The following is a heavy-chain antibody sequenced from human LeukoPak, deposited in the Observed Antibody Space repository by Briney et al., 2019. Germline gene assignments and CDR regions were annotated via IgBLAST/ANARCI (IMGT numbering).Heavy chain of an antibody. CDR3: ARLPIGYCSGGSCYPFDY. CDR2: INHSGST. V-gene: IGHV4-34*01. D-gene: IGHD2-15*01. CDR1: GGSFSGYY. J-gene: IGHJ4*02. Sequence: SSETLSLTCAVHGGSFSGYYWSWIRQPPGKGLEWVGEINHSGSTNYNPSLKSRVTISVDTSKNQFSLKLSSVTAADTAVYYCARLPIGYCSGGSCYPFDYWGQGTLVTVSS.